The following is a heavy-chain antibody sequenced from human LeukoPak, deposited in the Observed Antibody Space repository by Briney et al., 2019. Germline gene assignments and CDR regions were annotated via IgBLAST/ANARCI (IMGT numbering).Heavy chain of an antibody. CDR2: INPNSGGT. CDR1: GYTFTGYY. J-gene: IGHJ4*02. CDR3: AREGGSMVRGVRPFYY. D-gene: IGHD3-10*01. V-gene: IGHV1-2*04. Sequence: ASVTVSCKASGYTFTGYYMHWVRQAPGQGLEWMGWINPNSGGTNYAQKFQGWVTMTRDTSISTAYMELSRLSSDDTAVYYCAREGGSMVRGVRPFYYWGQGTLVTVSS.